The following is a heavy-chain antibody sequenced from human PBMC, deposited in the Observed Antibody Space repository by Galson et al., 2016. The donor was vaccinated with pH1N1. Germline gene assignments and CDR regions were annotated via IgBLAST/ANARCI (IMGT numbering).Heavy chain of an antibody. CDR1: GGSLSSRNFY. CDR3: ASLVRGSYPDPLYYFDF. V-gene: IGHV4-39*01. Sequence: SETLSLTCTVPGGSLSSRNFYGGWIRQPPGKGLEWIGNIHYSGFTHYNSSLQSRVTISVDTSENQFSLRLSSVTAADTAVYYCASLVRGSYPDPLYYFDFWGLGTLVTVSS. J-gene: IGHJ4*02. CDR2: IHYSGFT. D-gene: IGHD1-26*01.